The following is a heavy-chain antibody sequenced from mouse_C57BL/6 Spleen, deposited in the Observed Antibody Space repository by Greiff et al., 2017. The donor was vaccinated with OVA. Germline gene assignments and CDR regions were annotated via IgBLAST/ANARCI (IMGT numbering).Heavy chain of an antibody. Sequence: EVKLMESGGGLVKPGGSLKLSCAASGFTFSDYGMHWVRQAPEKGLEWVAYISSGSSTIYYADTVKGRFTISSDTAKNILFLQRTSLRSEDTAMYYSARTVYYWAMDYWGQGTSVTVSS. CDR3: ARTVYYWAMDY. D-gene: IGHD1-1*01. V-gene: IGHV5-17*01. J-gene: IGHJ4*01. CDR2: ISSGSSTI. CDR1: GFTFSDYG.